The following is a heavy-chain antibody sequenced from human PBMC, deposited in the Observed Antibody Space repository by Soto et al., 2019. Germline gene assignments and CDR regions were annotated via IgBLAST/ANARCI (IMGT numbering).Heavy chain of an antibody. D-gene: IGHD6-6*01. CDR1: GGSISSSSYY. V-gene: IGHV4-39*01. CDR2: IYYSGST. CDR3: ARHEDSSSSLFDS. Sequence: SETLSLTCTVSGGSISSSSYYWGWIRQTPGKGLEWIGSIYYSGSTYYNPSLKSRVTISVDTSKNQFSLKLSSVTAADTAVYYCARHEDSSSSLFDSWGQGALVTVSS. J-gene: IGHJ4*02.